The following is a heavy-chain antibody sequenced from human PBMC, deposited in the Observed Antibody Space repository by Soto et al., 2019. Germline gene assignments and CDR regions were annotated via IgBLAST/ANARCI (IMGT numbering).Heavy chain of an antibody. J-gene: IGHJ6*02. Sequence: GASVKVSCKGSGGTLSSYAISWGRQAPGQRVEWMGWINPNSGGTNYAQKFQGWVTMTRDTSISTVYMELSRLRSDDTAVYYCARAYDSSGYYRYYYYAMDVWGQGTTVTVSS. V-gene: IGHV1-2*04. CDR2: INPNSGGT. CDR1: GGTLSSYA. D-gene: IGHD3-22*01. CDR3: ARAYDSSGYYRYYYYAMDV.